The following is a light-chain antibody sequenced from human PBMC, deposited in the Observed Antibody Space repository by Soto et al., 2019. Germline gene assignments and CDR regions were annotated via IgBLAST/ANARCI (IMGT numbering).Light chain of an antibody. J-gene: IGLJ1*01. V-gene: IGLV2-14*01. CDR1: SSDVGGYNY. CDR3: SSYTSSSTPDV. Sequence: QSVLTQPASVSGSPGQSITISCTGTSSDVGGYNYVSWYQQHPGKAPKLMIYEVSNWPSGVSNRFSGSKSGNTASLTISGLQAEDEADYYCSSYTSSSTPDVFGTGTKVTVL. CDR2: EVS.